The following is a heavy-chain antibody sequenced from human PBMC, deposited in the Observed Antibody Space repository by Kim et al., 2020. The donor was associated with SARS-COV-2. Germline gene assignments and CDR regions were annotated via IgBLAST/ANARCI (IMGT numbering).Heavy chain of an antibody. CDR3: ARDEGGSSSWYAFDI. D-gene: IGHD6-13*01. Sequence: VSVKSRITINPDTSKNQFSLQLNSVTPEDTAVYYCARDEGGSSSWYAFDIWGQGTMVTVSS. J-gene: IGHJ3*02. V-gene: IGHV6-1*01.